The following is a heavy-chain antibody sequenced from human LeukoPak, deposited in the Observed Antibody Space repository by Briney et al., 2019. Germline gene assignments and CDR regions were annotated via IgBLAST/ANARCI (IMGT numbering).Heavy chain of an antibody. CDR3: ARGRVTPNTLYYFDY. Sequence: SETLSLTCAVYGGSFSGYYWSWIRQPPGKGLEWIGEINHSGSTNHNPSLKSRVTISVDTSKNQFSLKLSSVTAADTAVYYCARGRVTPNTLYYFDYWGQGTLVTVSS. CDR1: GGSFSGYY. J-gene: IGHJ4*02. CDR2: INHSGST. V-gene: IGHV4-34*01. D-gene: IGHD2-21*02.